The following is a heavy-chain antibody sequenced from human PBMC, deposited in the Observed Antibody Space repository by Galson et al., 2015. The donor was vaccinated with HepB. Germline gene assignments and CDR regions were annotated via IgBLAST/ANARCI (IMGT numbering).Heavy chain of an antibody. J-gene: IGHJ6*02. CDR2: IYYSGST. D-gene: IGHD1-26*01. CDR3: ARDPLIVGANTYYYGMDV. V-gene: IGHV4-30-4*01. Sequence: TCTVSGGSISSGDYYWSWIRQPPGKGLEWIGYIYYSGSTYYNPSLKSRVTISVDTSKNQFSLKLSSVTAADTAVYYCARDPLIVGANTYYYGMDVWGQGTTVTVSS. CDR1: GGSISSGDYY.